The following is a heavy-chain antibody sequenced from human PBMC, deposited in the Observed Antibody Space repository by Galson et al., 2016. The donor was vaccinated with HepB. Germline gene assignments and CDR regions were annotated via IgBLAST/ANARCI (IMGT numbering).Heavy chain of an antibody. CDR2: IYYTGTT. V-gene: IGHV4-39*02. Sequence: ETLSLTCTGSGDSINTGNYYWAWIRQPPGKGLEWIATIYYTGTTYYNPSLKSRLTISVDTSYNQFSLHLNSLTAADTAVYYCARDLTGPAFDIWSQGTMVTVSS. CDR1: GDSINTGNYY. CDR3: ARDLTGPAFDI. J-gene: IGHJ3*02.